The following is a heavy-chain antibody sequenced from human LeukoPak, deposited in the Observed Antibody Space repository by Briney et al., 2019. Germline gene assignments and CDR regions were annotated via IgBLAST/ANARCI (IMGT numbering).Heavy chain of an antibody. J-gene: IGHJ5*02. CDR1: GFTFSDFG. V-gene: IGHV3-30*02. D-gene: IGHD6-13*01. CDR3: VKGGSSSHNWFDP. Sequence: PGGSLRLSCAASGFTFSDFGMHWVRQAPGKGLEWVAFIRNDGSNAYYPDSVKGRFTISKDNSRTTLYLQMHSLRIEDTAVYYCVKGGSSSHNWFDPWGQGILVTVSS. CDR2: IRNDGSNA.